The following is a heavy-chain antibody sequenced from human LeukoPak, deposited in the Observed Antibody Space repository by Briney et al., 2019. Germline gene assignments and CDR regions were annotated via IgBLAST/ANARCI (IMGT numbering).Heavy chain of an antibody. CDR3: ARGSFAASYGMDV. CDR1: GGSFSGYY. CDR2: INHSGNT. Sequence: PSETLSLTCAVYGGSFSGYYWSWIRQPPGKGLEWIGEINHSGNTNYNPSLKSRVTISVDTSKNQFSLKLSSVTAADTAVYYYARGSFAASYGMDVWGQGTPVTVSS. V-gene: IGHV4-34*01. J-gene: IGHJ6*02. D-gene: IGHD5-18*01.